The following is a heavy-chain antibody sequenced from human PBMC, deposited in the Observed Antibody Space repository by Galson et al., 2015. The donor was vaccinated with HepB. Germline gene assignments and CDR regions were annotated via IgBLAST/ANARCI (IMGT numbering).Heavy chain of an antibody. V-gene: IGHV6-1*01. CDR1: GDSVSSNRAA. J-gene: IGHJ4*02. D-gene: IGHD3-16*01. CDR2: TYYRSKWFY. CDR3: ARSAGGLDY. Sequence: CAISGDSVSSNRAAWNWIRQSPSRGLEWLGRTYYRSKWFYGYAVSVKSRITINPDTSKNQFSLHLNSVTPEDTAVYYCARSAGGLDYWGQGTLVTVSS.